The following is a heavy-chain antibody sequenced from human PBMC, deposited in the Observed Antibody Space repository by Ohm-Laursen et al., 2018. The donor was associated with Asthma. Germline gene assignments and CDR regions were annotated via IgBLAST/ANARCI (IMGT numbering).Heavy chain of an antibody. V-gene: IGHV3-74*01. D-gene: IGHD1-14*01. CDR3: ARAYPDLIDN. J-gene: IGHJ4*02. CDR1: GFTFITYW. Sequence: SLRLSCSASGFTFITYWMHCVRQAAGKGLVWVSRIKRDGSITTYADSVSGRFTISRDNAKNTLYLQMNSLSVEDTAVYYCARAYPDLIDNWGQGTLVTVSS. CDR2: IKRDGSIT.